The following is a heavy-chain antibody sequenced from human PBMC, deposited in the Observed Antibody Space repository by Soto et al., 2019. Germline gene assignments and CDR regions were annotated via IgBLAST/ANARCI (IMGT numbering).Heavy chain of an antibody. Sequence: PPGKGLEWIGYIYYSGSTNYNPSLKSRVTISVDTSKNQFSLKLSSVTAADTAVYYCAREVMVRGVIIFDFWGQGTLVTGSS. CDR2: IYYSGST. D-gene: IGHD3-10*01. V-gene: IGHV4-59*01. CDR3: AREVMVRGVIIFDF. J-gene: IGHJ4*02.